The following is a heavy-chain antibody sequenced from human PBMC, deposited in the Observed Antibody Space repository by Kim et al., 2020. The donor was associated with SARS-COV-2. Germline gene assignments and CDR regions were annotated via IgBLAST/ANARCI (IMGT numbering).Heavy chain of an antibody. V-gene: IGHV4-34*01. D-gene: IGHD2-21*01. CDR3: ARVCGGDCYSGFDY. CDR2: INHSGST. Sequence: SETLSLTCAVYGGSFSGYYWSWIRQPPGKGLEWIGEINHSGSTNYNPSLKSRVTISVDTSKNQFSLMLSSVTAADTAGYYCARVCGGDCYSGFDYGGQGT. CDR1: GGSFSGYY. J-gene: IGHJ4*02.